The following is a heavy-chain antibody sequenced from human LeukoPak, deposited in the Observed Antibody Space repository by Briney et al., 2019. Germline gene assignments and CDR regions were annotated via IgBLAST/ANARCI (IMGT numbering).Heavy chain of an antibody. CDR3: ARRWNYGRNYYIDV. V-gene: IGHV4-34*01. D-gene: IGHD1-7*01. CDR1: GGSFSNYY. CDR2: TNDSGRI. Sequence: SETLSLTCAVYGGSFSNYYWSWLRQPPGRGLEWIGETNDSGRINYNPSLMSRVTVSVDTSKNQFSLRLTSVTATDTAVYYCARRWNYGRNYYIDVWGNGATVSVSS. J-gene: IGHJ6*03.